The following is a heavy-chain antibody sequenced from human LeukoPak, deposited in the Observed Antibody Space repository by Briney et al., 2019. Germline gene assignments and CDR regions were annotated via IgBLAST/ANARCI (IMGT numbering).Heavy chain of an antibody. D-gene: IGHD6-13*01. V-gene: IGHV1-2*06. CDR3: ARGYSSSWLDY. Sequence: ASVKVSCKASGYTFTAFYMHWVRQAPGQGLEWMGRINPNSGGTKYAQKFQGRVTMITDTSINTAYLELSRLRSDDTAVYYCARGYSSSWLDYWGQGTLVTVSS. CDR2: INPNSGGT. J-gene: IGHJ4*02. CDR1: GYTFTAFY.